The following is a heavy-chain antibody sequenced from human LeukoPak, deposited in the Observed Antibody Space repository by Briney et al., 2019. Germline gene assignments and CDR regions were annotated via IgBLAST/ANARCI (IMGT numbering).Heavy chain of an antibody. D-gene: IGHD3-22*01. J-gene: IGHJ4*02. V-gene: IGHV3-33*01. CDR2: IWYDGSNK. CDR3: ARGLDYYDSSGYHFDY. Sequence: PGRSLRLSCAASGFTFSSYGVHWVRQAPGKGLEWVAVIWYDGSNKHYADSVKGRFSISRDNSKNTLFLQMKSLRAEDSAVYYCARGLDYYDSSGYHFDYWGQGTLVTVSS. CDR1: GFTFSSYG.